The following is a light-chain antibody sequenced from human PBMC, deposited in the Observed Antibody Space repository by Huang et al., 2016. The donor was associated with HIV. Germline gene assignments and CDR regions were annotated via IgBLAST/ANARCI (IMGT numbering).Light chain of an antibody. CDR3: QQYDDLPSYT. V-gene: IGKV1-33*01. CDR2: DAA. CDR1: QDISNY. J-gene: IGKJ2*01. Sequence: DIQMTQSPSSLSASVGDRVTITCQASQDISNYLNWYQQKPGKAPNPLIYDAANLETGVTSRFSGSGSVTHFTFTISSLQSEDIATYYCQQYDDLPSYTFGQGTKVEI.